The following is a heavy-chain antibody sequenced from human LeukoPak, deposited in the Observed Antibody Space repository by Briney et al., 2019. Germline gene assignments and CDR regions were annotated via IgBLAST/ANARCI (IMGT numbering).Heavy chain of an antibody. D-gene: IGHD6-19*01. Sequence: GGSLRLSCAASGFTFSSYDMHWVRQAPGKGLEWVAYLRFDGSNRYFADSVKGRFTISRDNSKNTLYLQMNSLRVEDTAVYYCAKRGSGSYEFDYWGQGTLVTDSS. V-gene: IGHV3-30*02. J-gene: IGHJ4*02. CDR3: AKRGSGSYEFDY. CDR1: GFTFSSYD. CDR2: LRFDGSNR.